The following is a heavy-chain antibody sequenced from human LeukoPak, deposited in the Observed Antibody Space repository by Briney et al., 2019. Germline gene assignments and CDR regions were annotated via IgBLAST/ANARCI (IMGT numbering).Heavy chain of an antibody. V-gene: IGHV4-34*01. CDR1: GGSFSGYY. D-gene: IGHD2-21*02. CDR3: ARAGFDWGGDCLNYYYGMDV. Sequence: SETLSLTCAVYGGSFSGYYWSWIRQPPGKGLEWIGEINHSGSTNYNPSLKSRVTISVDTPKNQLSLKLSSVTAADTAVYYCARAGFDWGGDCLNYYYGMDVWGQRTTVTVSS. J-gene: IGHJ6*02. CDR2: INHSGST.